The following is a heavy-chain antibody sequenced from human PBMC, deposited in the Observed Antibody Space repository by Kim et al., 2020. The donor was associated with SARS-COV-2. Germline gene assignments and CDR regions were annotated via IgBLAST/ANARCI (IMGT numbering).Heavy chain of an antibody. CDR3: AKDLDYGDYYYYYGMDV. Sequence: GGSLRLSCAASGFTFSSYGMHWVHQAPGKGLEWVAVISYDGSNKYYADSVKGRFTISRDNSKNTLYLQMNSLRAEDTAVYYCAKDLDYGDYYYYYGMDVWGQGTTVTVSS. CDR2: ISYDGSNK. J-gene: IGHJ6*02. CDR1: GFTFSSYG. V-gene: IGHV3-30*18. D-gene: IGHD4-17*01.